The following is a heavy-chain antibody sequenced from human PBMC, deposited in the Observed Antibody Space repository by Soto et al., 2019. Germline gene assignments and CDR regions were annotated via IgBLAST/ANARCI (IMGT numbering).Heavy chain of an antibody. CDR2: ISGSDGRT. D-gene: IGHD1-1*01. CDR1: GFTFSSSA. CDR3: ANSLNINCKNWFDT. Sequence: EVQILESGGGLVQPGGSLRLSCAASGFTFSSSAMNWVRQAPGKGLEWVSVISGSDGRTYYADSVKGRFTISRDNSKNTLYLDMNSLRAEDTAVYYCANSLNINCKNWFDTWGQGTLVTVSS. J-gene: IGHJ5*02. V-gene: IGHV3-23*01.